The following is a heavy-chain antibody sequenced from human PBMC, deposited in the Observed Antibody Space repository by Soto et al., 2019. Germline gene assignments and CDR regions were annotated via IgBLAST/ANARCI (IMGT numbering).Heavy chain of an antibody. CDR1: GGSFRGFY. J-gene: IGHJ4*02. Sequence: SETLSLTCGVDGGSFRGFYRSWIRQPPGKGLEWIGEVDQSGRTNYNPSLKSQVTISVDTSEKQFSLKLSSVTAADTAVYYCARSFYYENSGYPDWGPGILVTVSS. CDR3: ARSFYYENSGYPD. CDR2: VDQSGRT. D-gene: IGHD3-22*01. V-gene: IGHV4-34*01.